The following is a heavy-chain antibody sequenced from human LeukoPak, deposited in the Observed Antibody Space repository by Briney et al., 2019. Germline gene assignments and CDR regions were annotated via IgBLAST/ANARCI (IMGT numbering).Heavy chain of an antibody. CDR2: ISYDGSNK. Sequence: GRSLRLSCAASGFTFSSYAMHWVRQAPGKGLEWVAVISYDGSNKYYADSVKGRFTISRDNSKNTLYLQMNSLRAEDTAVYYCARDPGPQANYFDYWGQGTLVTVSS. CDR3: ARDPGPQANYFDY. J-gene: IGHJ4*02. V-gene: IGHV3-30*04. CDR1: GFTFSSYA.